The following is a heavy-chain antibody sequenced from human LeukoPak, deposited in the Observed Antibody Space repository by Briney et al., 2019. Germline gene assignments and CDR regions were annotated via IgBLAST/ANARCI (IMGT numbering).Heavy chain of an antibody. CDR1: RFTFSSYA. CDR2: ISSDGGNR. J-gene: IGHJ4*01. CDR3: ARVLGQLPLH. D-gene: IGHD6-6*01. V-gene: IGHV3-30*04. Sequence: PGGSLRLSCVASRFTFSSYAMHWARQAPGKGLEWVAVISSDGGNRYYGDSVKGRVTISRDNSKNTLYLQINSLRTEDTANCARVLGQLPLHWGHGTLVTVSS.